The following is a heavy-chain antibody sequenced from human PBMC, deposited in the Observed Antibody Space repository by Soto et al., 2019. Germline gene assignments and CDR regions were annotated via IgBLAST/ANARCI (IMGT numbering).Heavy chain of an antibody. CDR1: GFTFSSYS. CDR2: ISSRSSTI. Sequence: EVQLVESGGGLVQPGGSLRLSCAASGFTFSSYSMNWVRQAPGKGLEWVSYISSRSSTIYYADSVKGRFTISRDNAKNSLYLQMNSLRAEDTAVYYCAREGSEYSGYDLYYFDYWGQGILVTVSS. CDR3: AREGSEYSGYDLYYFDY. V-gene: IGHV3-48*01. J-gene: IGHJ4*02. D-gene: IGHD5-12*01.